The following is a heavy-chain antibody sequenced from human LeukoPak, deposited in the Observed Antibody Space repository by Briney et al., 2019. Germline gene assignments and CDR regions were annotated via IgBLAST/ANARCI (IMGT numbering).Heavy chain of an antibody. CDR1: GFTFRYYA. V-gene: IGHV3-23*01. J-gene: IGHJ4*02. Sequence: PGGSLRLSCAASGFTFRYYAMNWVRQAPGKGLESVSRISATGGSTYYADSVKGRFTVSRDNSKNTLYLQMNSLRAEDTAIYYCAKLGSSHYWGQGTLVTVSS. CDR3: AKLGSSHY. CDR2: ISATGGST. D-gene: IGHD6-13*01.